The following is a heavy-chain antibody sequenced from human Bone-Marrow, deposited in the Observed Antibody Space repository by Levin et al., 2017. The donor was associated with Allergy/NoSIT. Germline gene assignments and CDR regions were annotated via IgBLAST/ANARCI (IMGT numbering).Heavy chain of an antibody. D-gene: IGHD3-3*01. CDR1: GFTFSSYW. V-gene: IGHV3-7*01. CDR2: IKQDGSEK. Sequence: GGSLRLSCAASGFTFSSYWMSWVRQAPGKGLEWVANIKQDGSEKYYVDSVKGRFTISRDNAKNSLYLQMNSLRAEDTAVYYCARGAWLYDFWSGYYPFFDAFDIWGQGTMVTVSS. J-gene: IGHJ3*02. CDR3: ARGAWLYDFWSGYYPFFDAFDI.